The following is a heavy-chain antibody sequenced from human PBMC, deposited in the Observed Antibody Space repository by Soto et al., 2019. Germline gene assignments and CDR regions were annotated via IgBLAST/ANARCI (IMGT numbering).Heavy chain of an antibody. CDR3: ARVSWRGYPYYHYYMDV. J-gene: IGHJ6*03. D-gene: IGHD3-3*01. CDR1: GGSISSYY. CDR2: IYYSGTT. V-gene: IGHV4-59*01. Sequence: QVQLQESGPGLVKPSETLSLTCTVSGGSISSYYWSWIRQPPGKGLEWIGNIYYSGTTNYNPSLQSRGTISVDTAKNQFPLKLSSVTAADTAVYYCARVSWRGYPYYHYYMDVWGKGTTVTVSS.